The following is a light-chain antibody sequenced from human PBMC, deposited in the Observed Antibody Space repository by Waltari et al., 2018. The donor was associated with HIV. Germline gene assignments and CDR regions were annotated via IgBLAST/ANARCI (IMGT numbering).Light chain of an antibody. J-gene: IGKJ1*01. V-gene: IGKV3-15*01. CDR1: QSLSSN. Sequence: EVVMTQSPATVSVSPGERATLSYRASQSLSSNLAWYQQKPGQAPRLLIYGASTRAIGVPARFSGSGSGTEFTLTISSLQSEDFGVYYCQQYNNWPQTWPPGTFGQGTKVEIK. CDR3: QQYNNWPQTWPPGT. CDR2: GAS.